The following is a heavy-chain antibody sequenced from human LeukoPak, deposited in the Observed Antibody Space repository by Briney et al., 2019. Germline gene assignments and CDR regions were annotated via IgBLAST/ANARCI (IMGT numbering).Heavy chain of an antibody. CDR3: ARQTGPRGSSLV. V-gene: IGHV5-51*01. J-gene: IGHJ6*04. D-gene: IGHD1-14*01. CDR2: IYPGDSDT. Sequence: GGSLRLSCAASGFTFTSYWIGWVRQMPGKGLEWTGIIYPGDSDTRYSPSFQGQVTISADKSISTAYLQWSSLKASDTAMYYCARQTGPRGSSLVWGKGTTVTVSS. CDR1: GFTFTSYW.